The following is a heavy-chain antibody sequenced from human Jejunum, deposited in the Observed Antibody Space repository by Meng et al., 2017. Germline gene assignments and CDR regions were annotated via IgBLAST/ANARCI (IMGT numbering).Heavy chain of an antibody. CDR3: TREKSLYDYAWGSYRTDAFDI. V-gene: IGHV3-49*03. Sequence: GESLKISCTGSGFTFSDYTMSWFRQVPGKGLEWVGLIRRKDYGATTEYAASVKGRFTISRDDSTSVAYLQMSSLNTEDTAVYYCTREKSLYDYAWGSYRTDAFDIWGQGTMVT. CDR1: GFTFSDYT. J-gene: IGHJ3*02. CDR2: IRRKDYGATT. D-gene: IGHD3-16*02.